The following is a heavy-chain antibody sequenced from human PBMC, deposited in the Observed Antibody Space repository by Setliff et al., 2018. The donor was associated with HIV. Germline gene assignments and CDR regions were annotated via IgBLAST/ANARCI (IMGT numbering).Heavy chain of an antibody. CDR3: ARDSPHFGVASSYYYGMDV. CDR1: GGSISSGGFY. D-gene: IGHD3-3*01. Sequence: SETLSLTCTVSGGSISSGGFYWTWIRQHPGKGLEWIGYIYYSGSTYYNPSLKSRLTISLDTSKNQFSLKLTSVTAADTAVYYCARDSPHFGVASSYYYGMDVWGQGTTVTVSS. J-gene: IGHJ6*02. V-gene: IGHV4-31*03. CDR2: IYYSGST.